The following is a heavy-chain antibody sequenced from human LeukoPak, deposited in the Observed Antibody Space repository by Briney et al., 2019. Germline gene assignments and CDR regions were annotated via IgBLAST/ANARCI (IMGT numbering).Heavy chain of an antibody. CDR1: GFTFSGYW. D-gene: IGHD1/OR15-1a*01. CDR2: INGDGSDT. CDR3: ARDLRNKGFDP. J-gene: IGHJ5*02. Sequence: GGSLRLSCAASGFTFSGYWMHWARQSPGKGLVWVSCINGDGSDTRYADSVKGRFTISRDNAKNTLYLQMNSLRVEDTAVYYCARDLRNKGFDPWGQGTLVTVSS. V-gene: IGHV3-74*01.